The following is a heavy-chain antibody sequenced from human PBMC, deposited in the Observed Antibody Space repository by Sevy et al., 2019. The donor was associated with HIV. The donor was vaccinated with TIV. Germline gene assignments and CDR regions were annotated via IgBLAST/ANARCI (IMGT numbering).Heavy chain of an antibody. CDR1: GFNFDSYT. CDR2: ISGSSNYI. V-gene: IGHV3-21*01. CDR3: ARPYGSGSWEAFDV. D-gene: IGHD3-10*01. J-gene: IGHJ3*01. Sequence: GGSLRLSCAASGFNFDSYTMNWVRQAPGQELEWVSSISGSSNYIYYADSLKGRFTISRDNAKNSVYLQMLSLRVDDTAVYFCARPYGSGSWEAFDVWGQGTVVTVSS.